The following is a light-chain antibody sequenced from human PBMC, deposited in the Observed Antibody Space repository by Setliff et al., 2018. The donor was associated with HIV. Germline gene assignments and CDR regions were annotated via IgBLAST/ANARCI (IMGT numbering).Light chain of an antibody. V-gene: IGLV2-14*03. CDR2: DVN. CDR3: SSYTRTTTLV. CDR1: SGDIGRYNY. Sequence: QSVLTQPASVPGSPGQSITISCTGTSGDIGRYNYVSWYQQHPGKAPKLMIYDVNNRPSGVSNRFSGSKSGNTASLTISGLQAEDEADYYCSSYTRTTTLVFGTGTKVTVL. J-gene: IGLJ1*01.